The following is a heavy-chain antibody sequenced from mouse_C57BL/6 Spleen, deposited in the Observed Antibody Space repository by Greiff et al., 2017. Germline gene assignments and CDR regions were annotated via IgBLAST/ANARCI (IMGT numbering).Heavy chain of an antibody. CDR2: LSSGSSTI. V-gene: IGHV5-17*01. Sequence: EVKLVESGGGLVKPGGSLKLSCAASGFTFSDYGMHWVRQAPEKGLEWVAYLSSGSSTIYYADTVKGRFTISRDNAKHTLFLQRTSLRSEDTAMYYCARRAFDYWGQGTTLTVSS. J-gene: IGHJ2*01. CDR1: GFTFSDYG. CDR3: ARRAFDY.